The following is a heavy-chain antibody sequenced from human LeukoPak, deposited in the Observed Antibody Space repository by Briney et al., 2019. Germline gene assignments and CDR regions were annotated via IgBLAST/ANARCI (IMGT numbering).Heavy chain of an antibody. V-gene: IGHV1-69*13. CDR3: ARELRYFDWSEDNWFDP. CDR2: IIPIFGTA. J-gene: IGHJ5*02. Sequence: SVKVSCKASGYTFTGYYMHWVRQAPGQGLEWMGGIIPIFGTANYAQKFQGRVTITADESTSTAYMELSSLRSEDTAVYYCARELRYFDWSEDNWFDPWGQGTLVTVSS. D-gene: IGHD3-9*01. CDR1: GYTFTGYY.